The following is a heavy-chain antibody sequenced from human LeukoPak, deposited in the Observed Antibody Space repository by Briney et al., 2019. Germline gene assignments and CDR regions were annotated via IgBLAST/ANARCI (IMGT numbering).Heavy chain of an antibody. Sequence: PGGSLRLSCTASGFTFSNFWMSWVRQAPGKGLEWVANIKQDGSEKYYVDSVKGRFTISRDNAKNSLYLQMNSLRAEDTAVYYCARDLTDPYYDFWSGYWPHNWFDPWGQGTLVTVSS. D-gene: IGHD3-3*01. CDR3: ARDLTDPYYDFWSGYWPHNWFDP. J-gene: IGHJ5*02. V-gene: IGHV3-7*01. CDR1: GFTFSNFW. CDR2: IKQDGSEK.